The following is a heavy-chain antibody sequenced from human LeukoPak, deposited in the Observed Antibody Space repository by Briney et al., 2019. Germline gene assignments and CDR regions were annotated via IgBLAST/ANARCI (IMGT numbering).Heavy chain of an antibody. V-gene: IGHV1-18*04. CDR2: ISAYNGNT. Sequence: AASVKVSCKASGYTFTGYYIHWVRQAPGQGLEWMGWISAYNGNTNYVQKFQGRVTMTTDISTSTAYMELRSLRSDDTAVFYCVRDLGVDTSMIFFDYWGQGTRVTVSS. CDR3: VRDLGVDTSMIFFDY. J-gene: IGHJ4*02. D-gene: IGHD5-18*01. CDR1: GYTFTGYY.